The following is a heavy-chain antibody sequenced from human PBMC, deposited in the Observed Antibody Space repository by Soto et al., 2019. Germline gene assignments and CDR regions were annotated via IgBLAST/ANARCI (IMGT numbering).Heavy chain of an antibody. D-gene: IGHD6-13*01. J-gene: IGHJ6*02. V-gene: IGHV5-51*01. CDR1: GYKVSTWHNFTSYW. CDR2: IYPGDSDT. CDR3: ARHINIGSSWDYYYYYGMDV. Sequence: PGESLKISCMGSGYKVSTWHNFTSYWIAWVRQMPGEGLEWMGIIYPGDSDTRYSPSFQGQVTISADKSINSVYLQWSSLKASDTAMYYCARHINIGSSWDYYYYYGMDVWGQGTTVTVSS.